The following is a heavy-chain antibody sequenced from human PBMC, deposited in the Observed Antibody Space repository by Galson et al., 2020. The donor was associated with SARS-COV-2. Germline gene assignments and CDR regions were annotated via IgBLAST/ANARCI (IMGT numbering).Heavy chain of an antibody. J-gene: IGHJ4*02. Sequence: GGSLRLSCAASGFTFSSYEMNWVRQSPGKGLEWVSHISSSGTTIYHADSVKVRFTISRDNAKNSLYLQMNSLSVDDTAIYYCARGREAAGDRFDYWGQGTRVTVAS. V-gene: IGHV3-48*03. CDR3: ARGREAAGDRFDY. CDR1: GFTFSSYE. D-gene: IGHD6-13*01. CDR2: ISSSGTTI.